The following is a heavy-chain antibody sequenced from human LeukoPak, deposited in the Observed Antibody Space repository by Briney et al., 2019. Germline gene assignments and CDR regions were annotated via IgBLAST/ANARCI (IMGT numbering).Heavy chain of an antibody. J-gene: IGHJ4*02. CDR1: SGSFSGYY. CDR2: INHSGST. Sequence: SETLSLTCAVYSGSFSGYYWNWIRQPPGKGLEWIGEINHSGSTNYNPSLKSRVTISVDTSKNQFSLKLSSVTAADTAVYYCARDEGGYSYVKINYFDYWGQGTLVTVSS. V-gene: IGHV4-34*01. CDR3: ARDEGGYSYVKINYFDY. D-gene: IGHD5-18*01.